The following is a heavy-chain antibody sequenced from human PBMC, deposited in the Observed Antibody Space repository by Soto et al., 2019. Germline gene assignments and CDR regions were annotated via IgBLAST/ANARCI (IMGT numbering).Heavy chain of an antibody. CDR2: VYHSGGT. CDR1: GDSTSYYY. J-gene: IGHJ5*02. V-gene: IGHV4-59*08. Sequence: SETLSLTCTVSGDSTSYYYWSWIRVAPGKGLEWIGSVYHSGGTNYNPSLKSRVTILRDSSKAQFSLKLNSATAADTAVYYCAIGYMDWFDPWGQGTLVTVSS. CDR3: AIGYMDWFDP. D-gene: IGHD2-2*02.